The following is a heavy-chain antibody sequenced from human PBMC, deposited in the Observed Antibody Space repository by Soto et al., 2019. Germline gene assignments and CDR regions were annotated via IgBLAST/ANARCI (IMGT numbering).Heavy chain of an antibody. CDR3: VRAPKVSGSAQTRPDF. CDR1: SGSLSGYY. Sequence: LSETLSLTCSLYSGSLSGYYWSWIRQPPGKGLEWIGEISPSGTTNYSPSLKSRVSISVDTSKNQFSLNLTSLTAADTAVYYCVRAPKVSGSAQTRPDFWGQGSLVTVSS. D-gene: IGHD6-6*01. CDR2: ISPSGTT. V-gene: IGHV4-34*01. J-gene: IGHJ4*02.